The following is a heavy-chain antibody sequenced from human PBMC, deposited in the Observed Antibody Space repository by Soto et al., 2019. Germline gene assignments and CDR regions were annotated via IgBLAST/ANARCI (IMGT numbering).Heavy chain of an antibody. J-gene: IGHJ4*02. V-gene: IGHV3-23*01. Sequence: PGGSLRLSCAASGFTFSSCAMGWVRQAPGKGLEWVSGISGNGGSTYYADSVKGRFTISRDDSKNTLYLQMNSLKTEDTAVYYCTTDRTPITTFMVRGVIYGFDYRGQGTLVTGSS. CDR3: TTDRTPITTFMVRGVIYGFDY. CDR1: GFTFSSCA. D-gene: IGHD3-10*01. CDR2: ISGNGGST.